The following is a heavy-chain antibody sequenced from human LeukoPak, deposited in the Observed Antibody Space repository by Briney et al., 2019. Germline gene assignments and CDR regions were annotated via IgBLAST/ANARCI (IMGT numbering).Heavy chain of an antibody. CDR1: GGSISSTNW. Sequence: SGTLSLTCAVSGGSISSTNWWSWVRQPPGKGLEWIGEIYHSGSTNYNPSLKSRVTISADKSKNQFSLKLTYVTAADTAVYYCARDRMRVRAFDYWGQGTLVTVSS. D-gene: IGHD3-10*01. CDR3: ARDRMRVRAFDY. CDR2: IYHSGST. J-gene: IGHJ4*02. V-gene: IGHV4-4*02.